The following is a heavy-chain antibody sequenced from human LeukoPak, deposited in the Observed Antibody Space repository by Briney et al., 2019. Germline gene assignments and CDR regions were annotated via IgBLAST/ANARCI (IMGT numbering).Heavy chain of an antibody. V-gene: IGHV3-7*01. Sequence: GGSLRLSCAASGFTFSNYWMSWARQAPGKGLEWVANIKRDGSEKYYVDSVKGRFTISRDNAKNSLYLQMNSLRAEDTAVYYCAREISSWYRTEGRFDPWGQGTLVTVSS. CDR3: AREISSWYRTEGRFDP. J-gene: IGHJ5*02. CDR1: GFTFSNYW. D-gene: IGHD6-13*01. CDR2: IKRDGSEK.